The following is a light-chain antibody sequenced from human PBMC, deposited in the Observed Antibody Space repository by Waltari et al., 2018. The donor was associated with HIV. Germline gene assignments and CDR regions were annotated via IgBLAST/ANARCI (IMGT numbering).Light chain of an antibody. Sequence: QSVLTQPPSASGTPGQRVTISCSGSSSHIGSNYVYWYQQLPGTAPKLLIYRNNQRPSGVPDRFSGSKSGTSASLAISGLRSEDEADYYCAAWDDSLSGVVIGGGTKLTVL. V-gene: IGLV1-47*01. J-gene: IGLJ2*01. CDR3: AAWDDSLSGVV. CDR1: SSHIGSNY. CDR2: RNN.